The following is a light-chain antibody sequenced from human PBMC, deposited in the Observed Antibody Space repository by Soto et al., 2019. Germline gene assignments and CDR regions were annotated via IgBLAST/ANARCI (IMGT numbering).Light chain of an antibody. J-gene: IGKJ4*01. CDR2: AAS. Sequence: DIQMTQSPSSLSASVGDRVTITCRASQSISSYLNWYQQKPGKAPKLLIYAASSLQSGVPSRFSGSGSGTDFTLTISSLQPEDSATYYCQQSYSTPTTFGGGTKVDIK. CDR3: QQSYSTPTT. CDR1: QSISSY. V-gene: IGKV1-39*01.